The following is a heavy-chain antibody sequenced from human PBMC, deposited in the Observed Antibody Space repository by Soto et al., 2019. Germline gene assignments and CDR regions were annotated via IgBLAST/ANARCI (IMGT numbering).Heavy chain of an antibody. V-gene: IGHV3-15*01. CDR3: TTDPGGFWPHLLVFDY. CDR1: GFTFSNAW. Sequence: GGSLRLSCAASGFTFSNAWMSCVRQAPGKGLEWVGLIKSKTDVGTTDYAAPVKGRFTISRDDSKNTLYLQMNSLKTEDTAVYYCTTDPGGFWPHLLVFDYWGQGTLVTVSS. J-gene: IGHJ4*02. D-gene: IGHD3-16*01. CDR2: IKSKTDVGTT.